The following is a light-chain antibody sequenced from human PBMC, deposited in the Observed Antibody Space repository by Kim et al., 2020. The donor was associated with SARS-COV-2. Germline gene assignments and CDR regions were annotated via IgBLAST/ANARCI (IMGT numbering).Light chain of an antibody. CDR1: QNVGSK. Sequence: ETVMTQSPATLSVSPGERATLSCRTRQNVGSKLAWYQQKPGQAPTLAIYGAPTGATGIPARFTGSGSGTEFTLTSSSLQSEDFAVYYWQEYKEWAGNSFGEGTKREI. CDR3: QEYKEWAGNS. CDR2: GAP. V-gene: IGKV3-15*01. J-gene: IGKJ2*03.